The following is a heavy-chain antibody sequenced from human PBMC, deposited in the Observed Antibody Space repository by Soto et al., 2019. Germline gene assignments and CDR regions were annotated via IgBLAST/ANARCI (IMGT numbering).Heavy chain of an antibody. CDR2: AYYRSKWYI. CDR1: GDSVSSDSAA. CDR3: VRSRVFIAVTSVTNYYYYSGMDV. V-gene: IGHV6-1*01. J-gene: IGHJ6*02. Sequence: SQTLSLTCAISGDSVSSDSAAWNWIRQSPSRGLEWLGRAYYRSKWYIEYAPSVNSRITINPDTSKNQLSLQLISVNPEDTAEYYCVRSRVFIAVTSVTNYYYYSGMDVWGQGTTVTVSS. D-gene: IGHD6-19*01.